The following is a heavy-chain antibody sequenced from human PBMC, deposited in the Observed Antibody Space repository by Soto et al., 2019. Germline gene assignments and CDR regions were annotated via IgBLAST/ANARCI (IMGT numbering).Heavy chain of an antibody. V-gene: IGHV1-69*01. D-gene: IGHD2-2*01. J-gene: IGHJ6*02. Sequence: QVQLVQSGAEVKKPGSSVKVSCKASGGTCSSYAISWVRQAPGQGLEWMGGIIPISDTTNYAQKFQGRVTITADESTSTAYMELSSLRSEDTAVYYCARSQGSSTSLEIYYYYYYGMDVWGQGTTVTVSS. CDR3: ARSQGSSTSLEIYYYYYYGMDV. CDR1: GGTCSSYA. CDR2: IIPISDTT.